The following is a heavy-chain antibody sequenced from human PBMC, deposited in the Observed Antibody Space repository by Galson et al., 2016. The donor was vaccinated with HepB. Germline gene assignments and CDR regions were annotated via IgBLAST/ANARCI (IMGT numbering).Heavy chain of an antibody. CDR2: IKYDGSMK. D-gene: IGHD1-26*01. J-gene: IGHJ4*02. V-gene: IGHV3-7*01. Sequence: SLRLSCAGSGFSSNYYWMSWVRQAPGKGLEWVANIKYDGSMKQYVDSVEGRFTISRDNAKNSVYLQMNSLRAEDTAVYYCATDPLGSFTYWGQGTLVAVSS. CDR3: ATDPLGSFTY. CDR1: GFSSNYYW.